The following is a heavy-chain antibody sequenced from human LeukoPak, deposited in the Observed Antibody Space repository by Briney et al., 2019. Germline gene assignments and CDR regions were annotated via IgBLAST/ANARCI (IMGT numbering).Heavy chain of an antibody. D-gene: IGHD1-7*01. CDR2: IYHTGST. V-gene: IGHV4-59*11. J-gene: IGHJ5*02. CDR3: ARGNYVDWFDP. CDR1: GGSFSNHY. Sequence: SETLSLTCAVYGGSFSNHYWSWIRQPPGKGLEWIGYIYHTGSTNYNPSLKSRVTISVDTSKNHFSLKLSSVTAADTAVYYCARGNYVDWFDPWGQGTQVTVSS.